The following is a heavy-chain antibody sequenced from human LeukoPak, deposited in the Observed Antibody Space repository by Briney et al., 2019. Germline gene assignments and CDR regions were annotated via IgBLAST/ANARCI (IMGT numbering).Heavy chain of an antibody. V-gene: IGHV3-23*05. Sequence: GGSLRLSCAASGFSFDFSGYAMSWVRQAPGKGLEWVSGINGIGTSLYYADSVKGWFTISRDNSDNTLYLQMNSLRADDTAVYYCAKGSIYGDYGDFDHWGQGTLVTVSS. CDR2: INGIGTSL. J-gene: IGHJ4*02. D-gene: IGHD4-17*01. CDR3: AKGSIYGDYGDFDH. CDR1: GFSFDFSGYA.